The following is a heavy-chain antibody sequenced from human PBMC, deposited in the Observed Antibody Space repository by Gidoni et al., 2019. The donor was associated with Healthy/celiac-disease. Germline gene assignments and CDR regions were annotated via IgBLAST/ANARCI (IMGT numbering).Heavy chain of an antibody. D-gene: IGHD3-16*01. CDR3: VNDRGEFSESKENFDY. V-gene: IGHV3-64D*06. J-gene: IGHJ4*02. CDR1: GFTFSSYA. CDR2: IRSNGGST. Sequence: EVQLVESGGGLVQPGGSLRLSCSASGFTFSSYAMHWVRQAPGKGLEYVSAIRSNGGSTYYADSVKGRFTISRDNSKNTLYLQMSSLRAEDTAVYYCVNDRGEFSESKENFDYWGQGTLVTVSS.